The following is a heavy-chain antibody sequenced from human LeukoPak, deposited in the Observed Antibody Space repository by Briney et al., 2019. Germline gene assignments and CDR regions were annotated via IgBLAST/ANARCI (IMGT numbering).Heavy chain of an antibody. CDR1: GGSISSGDYY. CDR2: IYYSGST. CDR3: ARAPMEWDSSGYRWAGFDY. Sequence: SETLSLTCTVSGGSISSGDYYWSWIRQPPGKGLEWIGYIYYSGSTNYNPSLKSRVTISVDTSKNQFSLKLSSVTAADTAVYYCARAPMEWDSSGYRWAGFDYWGQGTLVTVSS. D-gene: IGHD3-22*01. J-gene: IGHJ4*02. V-gene: IGHV4-61*08.